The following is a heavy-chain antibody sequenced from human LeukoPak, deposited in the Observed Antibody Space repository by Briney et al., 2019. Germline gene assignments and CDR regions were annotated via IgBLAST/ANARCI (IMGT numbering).Heavy chain of an antibody. CDR2: ISTTSDYI. CDR3: ARNGDSWYFDL. CDR1: GFSFSNSD. Sequence: GGSLRLSCVGSGFSFSNSDMNWVRQAPGKGLEWVSSISTTSDYIYHADSVKGRFTTSRDNAKKSLYLQMNSLRADDTGVYYCARNGDSWYFDLWGRGTLVTVSS. J-gene: IGHJ2*01. D-gene: IGHD4-17*01. V-gene: IGHV3-21*01.